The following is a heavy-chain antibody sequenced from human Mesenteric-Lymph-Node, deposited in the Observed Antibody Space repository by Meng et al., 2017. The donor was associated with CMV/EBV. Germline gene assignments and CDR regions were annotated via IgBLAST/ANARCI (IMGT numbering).Heavy chain of an antibody. CDR3: AGELSGGFLERFDH. Sequence: GESLKISCAASGFTFANYAMGWVRQAPGKGLEWVSAISGSGVETYFADSVKGRFTISRDNSKNTLHLQMNSLRADDTGVYYCAGELSGGFLERFDHWGQGTLVTVSS. V-gene: IGHV3-23*01. J-gene: IGHJ4*02. D-gene: IGHD3-16*02. CDR1: GFTFANYA. CDR2: ISGSGVET.